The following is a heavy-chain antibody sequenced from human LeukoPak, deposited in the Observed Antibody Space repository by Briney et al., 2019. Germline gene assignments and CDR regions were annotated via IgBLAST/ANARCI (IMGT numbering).Heavy chain of an antibody. D-gene: IGHD4-17*01. J-gene: IGHJ4*02. CDR2: ISAYNGNT. V-gene: IGHV1-18*04. CDR1: GYTFSTYY. CDR3: AREGGAMTTVTRGFDY. Sequence: ASVKVSCKASGYTFSTYYVRWVRQAPGQGLEWMGWISAYNGNTNYAQKLQGRVTMTTDTSTSTAYMELRSLRSDDTAVYYCAREGGAMTTVTRGFDYWGQGTLVTVSS.